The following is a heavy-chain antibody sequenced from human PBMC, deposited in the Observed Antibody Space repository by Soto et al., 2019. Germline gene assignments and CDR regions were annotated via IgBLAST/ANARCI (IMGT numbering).Heavy chain of an antibody. Sequence: SETLSLTCTVPGDSISSSTYYWAWTRQPPGKGLEWIGSINYSGRTYYSPSVKSRITISVDTSKNQYSLKLHSVTATDTAVYYCARLFGCSGGSCYFDPWGQGTLVTVS. V-gene: IGHV4-39*01. D-gene: IGHD2-15*01. CDR3: ARLFGCSGGSCYFDP. J-gene: IGHJ5*02. CDR2: INYSGRT. CDR1: GDSISSSTYY.